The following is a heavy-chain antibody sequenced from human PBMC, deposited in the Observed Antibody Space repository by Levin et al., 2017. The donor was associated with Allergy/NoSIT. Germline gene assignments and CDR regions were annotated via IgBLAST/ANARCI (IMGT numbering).Heavy chain of an antibody. CDR2: ISYDGSRK. V-gene: IGHV3-30*18. CDR1: RFTFNNYG. J-gene: IGHJ4*02. D-gene: IGHD6-19*01. Sequence: HPGGSLRLSCAASRFTFNNYGMHWVRQAPGKGLEWVSVISYDGSRKFYGDSVKGRFTISRDNSKNTLYLQMNSLRAEDTAVYYCAKDRGGQWMERIDHWGQGTLVTVSS. CDR3: AKDRGGQWMERIDH.